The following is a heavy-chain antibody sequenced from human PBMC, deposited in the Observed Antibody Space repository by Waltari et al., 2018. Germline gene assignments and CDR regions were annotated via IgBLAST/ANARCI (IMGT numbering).Heavy chain of an antibody. D-gene: IGHD3-3*01. V-gene: IGHV1-46*01. J-gene: IGHJ4*02. CDR3: ARANSRLRFLEYYLDY. Sequence: QVQLVQSGAEVKKPGASVKVSCKASGYTFTSYYMHWVRQAPGQGLEWMGIINPSGGSTSYAQKCQGRVTMTRDTSTGTVYMELSSLRSEDTAVYYCARANSRLRFLEYYLDYWGQGTLVTVSS. CDR1: GYTFTSYY. CDR2: INPSGGST.